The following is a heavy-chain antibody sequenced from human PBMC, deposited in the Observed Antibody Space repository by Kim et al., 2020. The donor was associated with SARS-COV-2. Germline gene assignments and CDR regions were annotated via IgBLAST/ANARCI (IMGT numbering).Heavy chain of an antibody. CDR3: VREPNY. CDR2: GSSL. Sequence: GSSLKHADSVGGRFTITRDHAKKSMSLQMNRLTPEDTAVYYCVREPNYWGQGTLVTVSS. J-gene: IGHJ4*02. V-gene: IGHV3-11*01.